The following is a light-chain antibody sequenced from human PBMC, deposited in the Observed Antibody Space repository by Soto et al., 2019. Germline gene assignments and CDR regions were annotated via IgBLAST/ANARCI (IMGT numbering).Light chain of an antibody. V-gene: IGKV1-9*01. CDR1: QGISSY. CDR3: QQLNSYPRT. J-gene: IGKJ1*01. Sequence: QLTQSPSSLSASVGDRVAITSRASQGISSYLAWYQKKPGKAPNLLIYAASTLQSGVPSRFSGSGSGTDFTLTISSLQPEDFATYYCQQLNSYPRTFGQGTKVDIK. CDR2: AAS.